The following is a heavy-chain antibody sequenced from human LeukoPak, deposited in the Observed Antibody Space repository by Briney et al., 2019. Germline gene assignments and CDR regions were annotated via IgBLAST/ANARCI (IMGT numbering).Heavy chain of an antibody. D-gene: IGHD2/OR15-2a*01. Sequence: PSETLSLTCTVSGDSISSGDYYWGWIRQPPGKGLEWIGTIYYSGSTYYNPSLKSRITISVDTSKNQFSLKLSSVTAADTAVYYCARPTSKLGSFDYWGQGTLVTVSS. CDR1: GDSISSGDYY. CDR3: ARPTSKLGSFDY. CDR2: IYYSGST. J-gene: IGHJ4*02. V-gene: IGHV4-39*01.